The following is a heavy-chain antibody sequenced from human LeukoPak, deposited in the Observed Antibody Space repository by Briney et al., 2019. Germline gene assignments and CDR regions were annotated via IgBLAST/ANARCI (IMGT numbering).Heavy chain of an antibody. CDR1: GYTFTSYG. CDR3: ARDGEYCTNGVCSQIDY. CDR2: ICAYNGNT. Sequence: GASVKVSCKASGYTFTSYGISWVRQAPGQGLEWMGWICAYNGNTNYAQKLQGRVTMTTDTSTSTAYMELRSLRSDDTAVYYCARDGEYCTNGVCSQIDYWGQGTLVTVSS. J-gene: IGHJ4*02. D-gene: IGHD2-8*01. V-gene: IGHV1-18*01.